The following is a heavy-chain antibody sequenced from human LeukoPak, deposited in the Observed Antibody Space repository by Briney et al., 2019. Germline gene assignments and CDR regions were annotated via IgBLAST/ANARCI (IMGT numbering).Heavy chain of an antibody. D-gene: IGHD5-18*01. Sequence: SETLSLTCTVSGGSISSYYWSWIRQPPGKGLEWIGYIYYSGSTNYNPSLKSRVTISVDTSKNQFSLKLSSVTAADTAVYYCARISGYSYFDYWGQGTLVTVSS. J-gene: IGHJ4*02. CDR1: GGSISSYY. V-gene: IGHV4-59*01. CDR2: IYYSGST. CDR3: ARISGYSYFDY.